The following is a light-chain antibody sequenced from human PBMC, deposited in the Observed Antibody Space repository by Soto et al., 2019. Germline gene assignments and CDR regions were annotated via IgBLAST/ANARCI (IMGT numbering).Light chain of an antibody. CDR3: QQYGSSPGT. J-gene: IGKJ1*01. V-gene: IGKV3-20*01. Sequence: EIVLTQSPGTLSLSPGERATLSCRASQSVSSSYLAWYQQKPGQAPRLLIYGASIRATGMPDRFSGSGSGTDFTLTISRLEPEDFAVYYCQQYGSSPGTFGQGTKVEIK. CDR1: QSVSSSY. CDR2: GAS.